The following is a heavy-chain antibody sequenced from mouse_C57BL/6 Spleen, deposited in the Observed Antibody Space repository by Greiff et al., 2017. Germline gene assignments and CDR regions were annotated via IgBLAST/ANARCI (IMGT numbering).Heavy chain of an antibody. CDR2: IYPRSGNT. V-gene: IGHV1-81*01. J-gene: IGHJ2*01. Sequence: VQLQQSGAELARPGASVKLSCKASGYTFTSYGISWVKQRPGQGLEWIGEIYPRSGNTYYNEKFKGKATLTADKSSSTAYMELRSLTSEDSAVYFCERSDYYGSSPGYFDYWGQGTTLTVSS. D-gene: IGHD1-1*01. CDR1: GYTFTSYG. CDR3: ERSDYYGSSPGYFDY.